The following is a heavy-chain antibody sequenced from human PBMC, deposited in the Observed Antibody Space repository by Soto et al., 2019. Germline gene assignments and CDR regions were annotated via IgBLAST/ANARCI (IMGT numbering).Heavy chain of an antibody. CDR1: GFTFSSYA. Sequence: QVQLVESGGGVVQPGRSLRLSCAASGFTFSSYAMHWVRQAPGKGLEWVAVISYDGSNKYYADSVKGRFTISRDNSKNTLYLQRNSLRAEDTAVYYCARDEEVGARYYYYGMDVWGQGTTVTVSS. V-gene: IGHV3-30-3*01. CDR2: ISYDGSNK. CDR3: ARDEEVGARYYYYGMDV. J-gene: IGHJ6*02.